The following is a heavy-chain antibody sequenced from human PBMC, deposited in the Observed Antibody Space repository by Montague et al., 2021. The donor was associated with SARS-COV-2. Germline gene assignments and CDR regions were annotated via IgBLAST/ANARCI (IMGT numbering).Heavy chain of an antibody. J-gene: IGHJ4*02. CDR1: GDSISTDYW. Sequence: SETLSLTCIVSGDSISTDYWRSWIRQPPGKGLEWVGNNYLHGSTYYKPSLNSRVTISVDTSNNQFSLRLTSVTAADTAFYYCARGRSARAGLAYWGQGTLVTVSS. D-gene: IGHD3-3*01. CDR3: ARGRSARAGLAY. V-gene: IGHV4-38-2*02. CDR2: NYLHGST.